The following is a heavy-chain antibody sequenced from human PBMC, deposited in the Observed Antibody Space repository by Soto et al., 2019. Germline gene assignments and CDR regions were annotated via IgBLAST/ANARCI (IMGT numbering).Heavy chain of an antibody. CDR3: ARAYLGRMTRRGDYYEALDV. CDR1: GFSFRDYD. CDR2: LGAAVDP. V-gene: IGHV3-13*05. Sequence: PGGSLRLSCAASGFSFRDYDMHWVRQRTGKGLEWVSGLGAAVDPYYVRSVKGRFSVSRDNAQSSLYLQMNTLRVDNTAVYYCARAYLGRMTRRGDYYEALDVWRRGTTVTVSS. D-gene: IGHD3-10*01. J-gene: IGHJ6*02.